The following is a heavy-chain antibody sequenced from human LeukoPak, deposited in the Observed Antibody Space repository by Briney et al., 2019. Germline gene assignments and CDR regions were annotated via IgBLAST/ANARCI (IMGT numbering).Heavy chain of an antibody. CDR3: AGELPTKEPQNDC. CDR2: IKSKVDGGTT. V-gene: IGHV3-15*01. D-gene: IGHD1-14*01. J-gene: IGHJ4*02. CDR1: GFTFSGAW. Sequence: GGSLRLSCAASGFTFSGAWMSWVRQAPGKGLQWVARIKSKVDGGTTEYAAPVRGRFTISRDDSKNTVFLQMSSLKNEDTALYYRAGELPTKEPQNDCWGQGTLVIVSS.